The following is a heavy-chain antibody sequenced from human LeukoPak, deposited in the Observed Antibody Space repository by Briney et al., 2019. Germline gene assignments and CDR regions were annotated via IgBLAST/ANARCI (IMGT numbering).Heavy chain of an antibody. Sequence: GGSLRLSCAASGFTFSSYSMNWVRQAPGKGLEWVSYISSSGSTIYYADSVKGRFTISRDNAKNSLYLQMNSLRDEDTAVYYCARASRLGPVIFDYWGQGTLVTVSS. CDR2: ISSSGSTI. J-gene: IGHJ4*02. D-gene: IGHD2/OR15-2a*01. V-gene: IGHV3-48*02. CDR1: GFTFSSYS. CDR3: ARASRLGPVIFDY.